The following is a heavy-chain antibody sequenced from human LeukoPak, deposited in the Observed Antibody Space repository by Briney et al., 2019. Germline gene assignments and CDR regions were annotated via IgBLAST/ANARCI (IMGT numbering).Heavy chain of an antibody. CDR3: ARSHYDYDAFDI. J-gene: IGHJ3*02. CDR1: GGSFSGYY. Sequence: KPSETLSLTCAVYGGSFSGYYWSWIRQPPGKGLEWIGEINHSGSTNYNPSPKSRVTISVDTSKNQFSLKLSSVTAADTDVYYCARSHYDYDAFDIWGQGTMVTVSS. CDR2: INHSGST. V-gene: IGHV4-34*01. D-gene: IGHD3-16*01.